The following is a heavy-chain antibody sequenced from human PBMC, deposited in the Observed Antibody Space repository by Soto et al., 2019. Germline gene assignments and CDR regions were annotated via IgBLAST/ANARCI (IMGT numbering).Heavy chain of an antibody. J-gene: IGHJ4*02. CDR3: ARDLRGYCSGCSCFLFDY. Sequence: QVQLVQSGAAVKKPGASVKVSCKASGYPITSYGLSWVRQAPGQGLEWMGWISAYNGNTNYAQKLQGRVTMTTDTSTSTAYMELRSLRSDDTAVYYCARDLRGYCSGCSCFLFDYWGQGTLVTVSS. V-gene: IGHV1-18*01. CDR1: GYPITSYG. D-gene: IGHD2-15*01. CDR2: ISAYNGNT.